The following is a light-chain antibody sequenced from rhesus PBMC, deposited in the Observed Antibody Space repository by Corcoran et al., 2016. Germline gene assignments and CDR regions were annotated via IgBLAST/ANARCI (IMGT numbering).Light chain of an antibody. CDR2: EVS. CDR3: SSYAGSNTYI. J-gene: IGLJ1*01. V-gene: IGLV2-32*02. CDR1: SSDIGGYNY. Sequence: QAALTQPRSVSGSPGQSVTISCTGTSSDIGGYNYVSSDQQHPGTAPKLMIYEVSKRPSGVSDRFSGSMSGNTASLTISGPQAADEADYYCSSYAGSNTYIFGAGTRLTVL.